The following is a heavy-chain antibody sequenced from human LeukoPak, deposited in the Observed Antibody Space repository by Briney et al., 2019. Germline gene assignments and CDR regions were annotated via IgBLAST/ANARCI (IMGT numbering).Heavy chain of an antibody. J-gene: IGHJ4*02. D-gene: IGHD6-19*01. Sequence: GGSLRLSCAASGFTFIDYDMHWVRQVIGKGLEWVSAIGIRGDTHYSGSVKGRFTISRGNAESSLYLQMNSLRAEDTAVYYCARGGIQVSGIDEFDYWGQGTLVTVSS. CDR2: IGIRGDT. V-gene: IGHV3-13*01. CDR1: GFTFIDYD. CDR3: ARGGIQVSGIDEFDY.